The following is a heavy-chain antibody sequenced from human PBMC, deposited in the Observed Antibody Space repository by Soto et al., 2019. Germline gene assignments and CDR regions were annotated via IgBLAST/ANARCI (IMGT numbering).Heavy chain of an antibody. D-gene: IGHD1-1*01. Sequence: QVQLVQSGAEVKKPGSSVKVSCKASGGTFSSYTISWVRQAPGQGLEWMGRIIPILGIANYAQKFQGRVTITADKSTSTAYMELSSLRSEDTAVYYCARTGTGLNYYYYYMDVWGKGTTVTVS. V-gene: IGHV1-69*02. CDR3: ARTGTGLNYYYYYMDV. CDR1: GGTFSSYT. CDR2: IIPILGIA. J-gene: IGHJ6*03.